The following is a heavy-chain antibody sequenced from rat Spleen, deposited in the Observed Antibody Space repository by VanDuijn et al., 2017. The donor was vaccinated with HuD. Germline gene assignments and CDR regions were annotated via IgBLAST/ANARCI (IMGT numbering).Heavy chain of an antibody. V-gene: IGHV5S10*01. CDR3: VREEFGVDY. CDR1: GFTFSDYN. J-gene: IGHJ2*01. D-gene: IGHD4-3*01. CDR2: IIYDVSRT. Sequence: EVQLVESGGGLVQPGRSLKLSCAASGFTFSDYNMAWVRQAPKKGLEWVATIIYDVSRTYYRDSVKGRFTISRDNAKSTLYLQMDSLRSEDTAIYFCVREEFGVDYWGQGVMVTVSS.